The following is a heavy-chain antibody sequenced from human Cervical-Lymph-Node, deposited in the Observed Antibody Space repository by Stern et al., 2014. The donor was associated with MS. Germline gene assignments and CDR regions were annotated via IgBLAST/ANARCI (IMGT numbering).Heavy chain of an antibody. D-gene: IGHD4-17*01. CDR3: AREGDYVSFDI. CDR1: GFTFSSYD. J-gene: IGHJ3*02. V-gene: IGHV3-13*01. CDR2: IGTAGDT. Sequence: VQLVQSGGGLVQPGGSLRLSCAASGFTFSSYDMHWVRQATGKGLEWVSAIGTAGDTYYPGSVKGRFTISRENAKISLYLQMNSLRAGDTAVYYCAREGDYVSFDIWGQGTMVTVSS.